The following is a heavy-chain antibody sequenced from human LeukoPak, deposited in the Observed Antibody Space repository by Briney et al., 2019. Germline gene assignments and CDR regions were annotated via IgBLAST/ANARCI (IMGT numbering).Heavy chain of an antibody. CDR3: ARPLSIAAAGRFAFDI. V-gene: IGHV1-2*04. Sequence: ASVKVSCKASGYTFTCYYMHWVRQAPGQGLEWMGWINPNSGGTNYAQKFQGWVTMTRDTSISTAYMELSRLRSDDTAVYYCARPLSIAAAGRFAFDIWGQGTMVTVSS. D-gene: IGHD6-13*01. J-gene: IGHJ3*02. CDR1: GYTFTCYY. CDR2: INPNSGGT.